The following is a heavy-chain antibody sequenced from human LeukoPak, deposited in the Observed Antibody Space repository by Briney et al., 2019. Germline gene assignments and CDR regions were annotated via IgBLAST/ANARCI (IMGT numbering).Heavy chain of an antibody. Sequence: SETLSLTCTVSGGSISTSSYYWGWIRQPPGKGLEWFGSIYYSGSTFYNPSLKGRVTISVDTSKNQYSLKLSAVTVADTAVYYCARHRRYCSSTSCYHFDYWGQGTLVTVSS. CDR2: IYYSGST. D-gene: IGHD2-2*01. V-gene: IGHV4-39*01. J-gene: IGHJ4*02. CDR3: ARHRRYCSSTSCYHFDY. CDR1: GGSISTSSYY.